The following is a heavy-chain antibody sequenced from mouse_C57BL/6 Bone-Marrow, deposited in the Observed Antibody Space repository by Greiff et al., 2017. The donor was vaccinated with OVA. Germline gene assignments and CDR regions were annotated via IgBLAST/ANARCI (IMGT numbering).Heavy chain of an antibody. Sequence: VQLQQSGPELVKPGASVKISCKASGYTFTDYYMNWVKQSHGKSLEWIGDINPNNGGTSYNQKFKGKATLTVDKSSSTAYMELRSLTSEDSAVYYCAKNPYYYGSSDWYFDVWGTGTTVTVSS. CDR1: GYTFTDYY. CDR2: INPNNGGT. V-gene: IGHV1-26*01. D-gene: IGHD1-1*01. CDR3: AKNPYYYGSSDWYFDV. J-gene: IGHJ1*03.